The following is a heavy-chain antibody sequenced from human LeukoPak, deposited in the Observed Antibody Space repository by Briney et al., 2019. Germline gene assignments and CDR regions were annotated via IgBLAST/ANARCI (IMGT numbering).Heavy chain of an antibody. J-gene: IGHJ6*02. CDR2: ISGSGGST. CDR1: GFTFSNYA. V-gene: IGHV3-23*01. CDR3: AKDEPAAIDYYGMDV. Sequence: GGSLRLSCAASGFTFSNYAMSWVRQAPGKGLEWVSAISGSGGSTYYADSVKGRFTISRDNSKNTLYLQMNSLRAEDTAVYYCAKDEPAAIDYYGMDVWGQGTTVTVSS. D-gene: IGHD2-2*01.